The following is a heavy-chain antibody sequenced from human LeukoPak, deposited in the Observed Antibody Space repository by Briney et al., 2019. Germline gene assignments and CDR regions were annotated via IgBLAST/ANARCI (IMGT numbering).Heavy chain of an antibody. D-gene: IGHD2-2*01. V-gene: IGHV3-53*01. CDR3: ARLYCSSMSCHYFDY. CDR2: IYTGGST. Sequence: GGSLRLSCAASGFTVSSNLMTWVRQAPGKGLEWVSVIYTGGSTYYAASVKGRFTISRDNSKNTLYLQMNSLRAEDTAVFYCARLYCSSMSCHYFDYWGQGTLVTVFS. CDR1: GFTVSSNL. J-gene: IGHJ4*02.